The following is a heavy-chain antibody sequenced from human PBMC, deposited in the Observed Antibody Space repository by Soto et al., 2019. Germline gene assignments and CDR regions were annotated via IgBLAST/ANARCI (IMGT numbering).Heavy chain of an antibody. CDR1: RYTFTSYD. Sequence: ASVKVSCKASRYTFTSYDIFWVRQSPGQGLEWMGWIKPDSGDTHYAQNFQGRVTMTRDTSINTAYMELNNLVSDDTAVYYCARRSSTYLNEIIYDPWGQGTLVTVSS. CDR3: ARRSSTYLNEIIYDP. V-gene: IGHV1-2*02. D-gene: IGHD2-2*01. J-gene: IGHJ5*02. CDR2: IKPDSGDT.